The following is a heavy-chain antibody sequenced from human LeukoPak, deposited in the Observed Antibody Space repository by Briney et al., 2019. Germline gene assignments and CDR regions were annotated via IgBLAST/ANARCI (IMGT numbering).Heavy chain of an antibody. D-gene: IGHD4/OR15-4a*01. CDR1: GFTVSSNS. Sequence: GGSLRLSCTVSGFTVSSNSMSWARQAPGQGLEWGSFIYSGNTHYSDYVKGRFTISRDNSKNTVYLQMNSLRAEDTAVYYCARRAGAYSHPYDYWGQGTLVTVSS. CDR3: ARRAGAYSHPYDY. V-gene: IGHV3-53*01. CDR2: IYSGNT. J-gene: IGHJ4*02.